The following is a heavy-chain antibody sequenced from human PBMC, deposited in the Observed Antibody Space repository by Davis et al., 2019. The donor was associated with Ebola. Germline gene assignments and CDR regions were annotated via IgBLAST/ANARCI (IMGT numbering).Heavy chain of an antibody. V-gene: IGHV5-51*01. Sequence: GESLKISCKGSGYSFSSYWLAWVRHMPGKGLEWMGIIYPGDSDTRYSPSFLGQVIFSADKSISTAYLQWSSLKASDTATYYCARAPYYYDVSGFYVDYWGRGTLVTVSS. CDR2: IYPGDSDT. CDR1: GYSFSSYW. J-gene: IGHJ4*02. CDR3: ARAPYYYDVSGFYVDY. D-gene: IGHD3-22*01.